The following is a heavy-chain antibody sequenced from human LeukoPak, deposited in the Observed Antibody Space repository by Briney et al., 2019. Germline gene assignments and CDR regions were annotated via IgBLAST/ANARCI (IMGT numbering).Heavy chain of an antibody. Sequence: GGSLRLSCAASGFTFSSYWMSWVRQAPGKGLEWVANIKQDGSEKYYVDSVKGRFTISRDNAKNSLYLQMNSLRAEDTAVYYCAREPLVLRFLEWLVRGGSGAFDIWGQGTMVTVSS. CDR2: IKQDGSEK. CDR3: AREPLVLRFLEWLVRGGSGAFDI. J-gene: IGHJ3*02. V-gene: IGHV3-7*01. CDR1: GFTFSSYW. D-gene: IGHD3-3*01.